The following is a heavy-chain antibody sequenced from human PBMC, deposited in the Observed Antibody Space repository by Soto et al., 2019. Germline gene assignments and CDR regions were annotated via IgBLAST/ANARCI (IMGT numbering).Heavy chain of an antibody. V-gene: IGHV3-21*01. CDR2: ISSSSSYI. CDR3: ARENVRSVKLQPKGNVDY. D-gene: IGHD1-1*01. Sequence: ESGGGLVKPGGSLRLSCAASGFTFSSYSMNWVRQAPGKGLEWVSSISSSSSYIYYADSVKGRFTISRDNAKNSLYLQMNSLRAEDTAVYYCARENVRSVKLQPKGNVDYWGQGTLVTVSS. CDR1: GFTFSSYS. J-gene: IGHJ4*02.